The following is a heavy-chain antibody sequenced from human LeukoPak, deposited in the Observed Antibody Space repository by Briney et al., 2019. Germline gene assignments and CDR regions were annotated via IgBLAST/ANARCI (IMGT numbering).Heavy chain of an antibody. CDR3: ARPGAAAGTGYDY. D-gene: IGHD6-13*01. CDR2: IYYSGST. J-gene: IGHJ4*02. V-gene: IGHV4-39*01. Sequence: PSETLSLTCTVSSGSISSSSYYWGWLRQPPGKGLEWIGSIYYSGSTYYNPSLKSRVTISVDTSENQFSLKLSSVTAADTAVYYCARPGAAAGTGYDYWGQGTLVTVSS. CDR1: SGSISSSSYY.